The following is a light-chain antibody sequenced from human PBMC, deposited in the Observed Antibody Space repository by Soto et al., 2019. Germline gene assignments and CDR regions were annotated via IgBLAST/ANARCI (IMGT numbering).Light chain of an antibody. V-gene: IGKV2D-29*01. CDR2: EVS. Sequence: EIVLTQTPLSLSVTPGQSASISCKSSQSLLHSDGKTYLYWYLQRPGQPPQLLMYEVSNRFSGVPERFSGSGSGTDFTLEISRVEAEDVGLYSCLQNKQLPLTFGHGTKVEVK. CDR1: QSLLHSDGKTY. J-gene: IGKJ1*01. CDR3: LQNKQLPLT.